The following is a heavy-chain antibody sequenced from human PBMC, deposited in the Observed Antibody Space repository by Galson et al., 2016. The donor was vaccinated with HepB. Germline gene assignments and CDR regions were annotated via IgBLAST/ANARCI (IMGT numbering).Heavy chain of an antibody. CDR2: IDPSGINT. V-gene: IGHV3-23*01. D-gene: IGHD6-25*01. CDR1: GFTFSSYA. J-gene: IGHJ4*02. CDR3: AKGSSGARPYYSNY. Sequence: SLRLSCAASGFTFSSYAMGWVRHAPGTGLEWVTAIDPSGINTYYADSVKGRFTIPRDNSKNTLYLQLDSLRAEDTALYYCAKGSSGARPYYSNYWGQGPLVTASS.